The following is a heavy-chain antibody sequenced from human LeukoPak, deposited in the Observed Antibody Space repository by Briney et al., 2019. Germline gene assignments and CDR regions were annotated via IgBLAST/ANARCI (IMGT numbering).Heavy chain of an antibody. Sequence: GGSLRLSCAASGFTFSNYWMSWVRLAPGKGVVWVSRISSDGGSTTYADSVKGRFTISRDNATSTVYMQMNSLRDEDTAVYYCATIGLGAYWGQGTLVTVSS. J-gene: IGHJ4*02. CDR2: ISSDGGST. CDR1: GFTFSNYW. CDR3: ATIGLGAY. V-gene: IGHV3-74*01. D-gene: IGHD3-16*01.